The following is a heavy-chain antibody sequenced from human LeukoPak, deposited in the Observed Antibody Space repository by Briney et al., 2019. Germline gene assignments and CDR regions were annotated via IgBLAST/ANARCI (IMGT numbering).Heavy chain of an antibody. V-gene: IGHV3-11*05. D-gene: IGHD2-21*02. Sequence: PGGSLRRSCAVSGFPFSAYYMTWIRQAPGKGLEWVSSIGFSSIGYSSDHLKYADSVKGRFTISRDNAKNSLFLQMDSLRAEDTAVYFCAREDCFTPHSWGQGTPVTVSS. CDR3: AREDCFTPHS. J-gene: IGHJ4*02. CDR1: GFPFSAYY. CDR2: IGFSSIGYSSDHL.